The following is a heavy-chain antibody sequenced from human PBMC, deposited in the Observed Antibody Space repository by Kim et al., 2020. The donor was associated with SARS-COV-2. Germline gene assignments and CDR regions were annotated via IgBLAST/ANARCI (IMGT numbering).Heavy chain of an antibody. D-gene: IGHD3-3*01. J-gene: IGHJ6*02. CDR2: IYYSGST. Sequence: SETLSLTCTVSGGSISSYYWSWIRQPPGKGLEWIGYIYYSGSTNYNPSLKSRVTISVDTSKNQFSLKLSSVTAADTAVYYCAGIPLLNFWSGYYTGEGYYYYGMDVWGQGTTVTVSS. V-gene: IGHV4-59*13. CDR1: GGSISSYY. CDR3: AGIPLLNFWSGYYTGEGYYYYGMDV.